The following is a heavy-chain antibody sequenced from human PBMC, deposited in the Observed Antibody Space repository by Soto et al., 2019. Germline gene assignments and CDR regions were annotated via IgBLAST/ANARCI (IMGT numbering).Heavy chain of an antibody. Sequence: HPGGSLRLSCAASGLTFSSYSMNWVRQAPGKGLEWVSYISSSSSTIYYADSVKGRFTISRDNSKNTLYLQMNSLRAEDTAVYYCAKGGRAAGDAFDIWGQGTMVTVSS. CDR3: AKGGRAAGDAFDI. V-gene: IGHV3-48*01. J-gene: IGHJ3*02. CDR1: GLTFSSYS. CDR2: ISSSSSTI.